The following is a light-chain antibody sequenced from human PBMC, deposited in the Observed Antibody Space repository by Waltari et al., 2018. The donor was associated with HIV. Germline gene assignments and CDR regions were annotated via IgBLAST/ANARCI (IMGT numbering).Light chain of an antibody. CDR2: DNN. Sequence: QSVLTQPPSVSAAPGQKVTISCSGSSSNIGNNYVSWYQQLPGTAPNLLIYDNNKRPSGMTDRFSGSKSGTSATLGITGLQTGDEADYYCGTWDSSLSAVVFGGGTKLTVL. CDR3: GTWDSSLSAVV. J-gene: IGLJ2*01. CDR1: SSNIGNNY. V-gene: IGLV1-51*01.